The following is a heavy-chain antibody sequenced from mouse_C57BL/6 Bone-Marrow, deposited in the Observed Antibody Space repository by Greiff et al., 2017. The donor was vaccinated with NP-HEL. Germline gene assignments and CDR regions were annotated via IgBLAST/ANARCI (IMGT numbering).Heavy chain of an antibody. D-gene: IGHD1-1*01. V-gene: IGHV1-50*01. CDR3: ARDGYGSSYEAY. J-gene: IGHJ3*01. Sequence: VQLQQSGAELVKPGASVKLSCKASGYTFTSYWMQWVKQRPGQGLEWIGEIDPSDSYTNYNQKFKGKATLTVDTSSSTAYMQLSSLTSEDSAVYYCARDGYGSSYEAYWGQGTLVTVSA. CDR2: IDPSDSYT. CDR1: GYTFTSYW.